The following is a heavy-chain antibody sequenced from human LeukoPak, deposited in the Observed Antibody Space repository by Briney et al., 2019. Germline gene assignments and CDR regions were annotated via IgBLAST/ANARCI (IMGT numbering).Heavy chain of an antibody. CDR3: AREMVGYCSGGSCYPDNWFDP. CDR1: GYSISTGYY. D-gene: IGHD2-15*01. CDR2: FYHGGST. Sequence: SETLSLTCTVSGYSISTGYYWDWIRQPPGKGLEWIGTFYHGGSTYYNPSLKSRVTISVDTSKNQFSLNLTSVTAADTAVYYCAREMVGYCSGGSCYPDNWFDPWGQGTLVTVSS. J-gene: IGHJ5*02. V-gene: IGHV4-38-2*02.